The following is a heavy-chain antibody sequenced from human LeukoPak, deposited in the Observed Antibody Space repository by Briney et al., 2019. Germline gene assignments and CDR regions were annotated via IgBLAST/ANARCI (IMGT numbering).Heavy chain of an antibody. V-gene: IGHV1-24*01. J-gene: IGHJ4*02. D-gene: IGHD5-18*01. CDR2: FDPEDGET. Sequence: ASVKVSCKVSGYTLTELSTHWVRQAPGKGLEWMGGFDPEDGETIYAQKFQGRVTMTEDTSTDTAYMELSSLRSEDTAVYYCAILLLKGYSYGWYFDYWGQGTLVTVSS. CDR1: GYTLTELS. CDR3: AILLLKGYSYGWYFDY.